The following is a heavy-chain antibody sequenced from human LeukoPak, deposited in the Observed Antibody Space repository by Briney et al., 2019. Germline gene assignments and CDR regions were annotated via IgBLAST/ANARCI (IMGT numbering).Heavy chain of an antibody. D-gene: IGHD1-26*01. V-gene: IGHV3-64D*09. CDR3: VRDLSGSYSFDS. Sequence: PGGSLRLSCSASGXIFINFVLHWVRQAPGKGLEYVSFISRSGAVTSYADSVRGRFTISRDNSRDTVSLQMTSLRDEDTAVYYCVRDLSGSYSFDSWGQGTLVTVSS. CDR2: ISRSGAVT. J-gene: IGHJ4*02. CDR1: GXIFINFV.